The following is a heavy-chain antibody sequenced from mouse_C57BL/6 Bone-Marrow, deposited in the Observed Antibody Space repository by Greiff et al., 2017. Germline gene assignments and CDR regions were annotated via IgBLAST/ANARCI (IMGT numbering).Heavy chain of an antibody. CDR1: GFTFSSYT. V-gene: IGHV5-9*01. J-gene: IGHJ2*01. D-gene: IGHD3-1*01. CDR3: ARNRGYRFDY. CDR2: ISGGGGNT. Sequence: EVKLLESGGGLVKPGGSLKLSCAASGFTFSSYTMSWVRQTPGKRLEWVATISGGGGNTYYPDSVKGRFTFSRDNAKNTLYLQLSSLRSEDTALYYCARNRGYRFDYWGQGTTLTVSS.